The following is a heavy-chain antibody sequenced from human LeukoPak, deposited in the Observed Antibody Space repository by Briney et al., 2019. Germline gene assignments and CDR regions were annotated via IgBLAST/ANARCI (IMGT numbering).Heavy chain of an antibody. CDR3: TTIRPDY. V-gene: IGHV3-74*01. J-gene: IGHJ4*02. Sequence: PGGSLRLSCAASGFTFSSYWTHWVRQAPGKGLVWVSRIKSDDSSTDYADSVKGRFTISRDNAKNTLYLQMNSLRAEDTAVYYCTTIRPDYWGQGTLVTVSS. CDR2: IKSDDSST. CDR1: GFTFSSYW. D-gene: IGHD5-12*01.